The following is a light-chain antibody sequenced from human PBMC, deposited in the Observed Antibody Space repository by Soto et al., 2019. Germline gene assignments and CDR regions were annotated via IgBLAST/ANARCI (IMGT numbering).Light chain of an antibody. CDR3: QQYASSVGT. Sequence: EIVLTQSPGTLSLSPGERATLSCRASQSVGTYIAWYQQKPGQAPRLLIYGTSSRAAGIPDSFSRSGSGTDFTFTISRLEPEDFAVYYCQQYASSVGTFGQGTKVEIK. J-gene: IGKJ1*01. V-gene: IGKV3-20*01. CDR2: GTS. CDR1: QSVGTY.